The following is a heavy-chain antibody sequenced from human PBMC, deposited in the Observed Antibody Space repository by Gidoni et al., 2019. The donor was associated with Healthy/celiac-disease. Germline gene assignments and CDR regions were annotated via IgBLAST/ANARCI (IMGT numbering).Heavy chain of an antibody. CDR3: ARRRRDGLAWFDP. J-gene: IGHJ5*02. CDR1: GYTCTSYY. D-gene: IGHD5-12*01. CDR2: INPSGGST. V-gene: IGHV1-46*01. Sequence: QVQLVQSGAEVKKPGASVKVSCKASGYTCTSYYMPWVRQAPGQGLEWMGIINPSGGSTSYAQKFQGRVTMTRDTSTSTVYMELSSLRSEDTAVYYCARRRRDGLAWFDPWGQGTLVTVSS.